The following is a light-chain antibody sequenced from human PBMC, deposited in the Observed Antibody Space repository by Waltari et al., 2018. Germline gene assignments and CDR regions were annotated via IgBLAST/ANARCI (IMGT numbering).Light chain of an antibody. CDR3: QQYSSFPRT. CDR2: KAS. CDR1: KSISTW. J-gene: IGKJ1*01. V-gene: IGKV1-5*03. Sequence: DIQMTQSPSTLSASVGDIVTLTCRASKSISTWLAWYQQKPGRAPKLLIYKASSLESGVPSRFSGSGSGTEFTLTISSLQPDDFATYYCQQYSSFPRTFGQGTKVEIK.